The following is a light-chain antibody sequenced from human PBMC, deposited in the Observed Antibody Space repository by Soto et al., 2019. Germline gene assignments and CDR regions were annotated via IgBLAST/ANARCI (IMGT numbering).Light chain of an antibody. CDR2: EVS. CDR1: GTDVGGSNY. CDR3: CSCTSRSNGL. J-gene: IGLJ3*02. V-gene: IGLV2-14*01. Sequence: QSVLTQPASVSGSPGPSVTISCTGTGTDVGGSNYVSWYQHHPGQAPKLMIYEVSNRPTGVSNRFSGSNSGNTAYLSISGLQTEDEADYYCCSCTSRSNGLFGGGTKLTVL.